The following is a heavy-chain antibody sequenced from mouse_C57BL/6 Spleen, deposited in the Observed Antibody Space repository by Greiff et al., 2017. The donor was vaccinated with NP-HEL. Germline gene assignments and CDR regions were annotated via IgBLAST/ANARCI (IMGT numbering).Heavy chain of an antibody. Sequence: VTLKESGAELVRPGASVKLSCTASGFNIKDDYMHWVKQRPEQGLEWIGWIDPENGDTEYASKFQGKATITADTSSNTAYLQLSSLPSEDTAVYYCTTFTDAMDYWGQGTSVTVSS. D-gene: IGHD1-1*01. CDR2: IDPENGDT. CDR3: TTFTDAMDY. CDR1: GFNIKDDY. V-gene: IGHV14-4*01. J-gene: IGHJ4*01.